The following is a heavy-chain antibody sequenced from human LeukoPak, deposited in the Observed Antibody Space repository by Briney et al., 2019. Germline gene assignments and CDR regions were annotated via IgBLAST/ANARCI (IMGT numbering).Heavy chain of an antibody. CDR3: AGRDY. Sequence: PSETLSLTCSVFGLSFNNNYWSWIRQPAGKGLEWIGRVYTSGSTNYNPSFRSRVTMSVDKSKNQLSLKLTSVTAADTAVYYCAGRDYWGQGTLVTVSS. J-gene: IGHJ4*02. CDR2: VYTSGST. V-gene: IGHV4-4*07. CDR1: GLSFNNNY.